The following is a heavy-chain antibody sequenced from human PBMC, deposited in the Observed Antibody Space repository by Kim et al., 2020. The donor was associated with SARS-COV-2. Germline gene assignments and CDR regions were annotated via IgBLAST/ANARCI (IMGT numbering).Heavy chain of an antibody. CDR3: ARVGHGAYVGRAYFES. CDR1: GFTFSNYA. V-gene: IGHV3-23*01. D-gene: IGHD4-17*01. J-gene: IGHJ4*02. CDR2: ISGFGGT. Sequence: GGSLRLSCAASGFTFSNYAMNWVRQAPGKGLDWVSAISGFGGTYYADSVKVRFTVSRENSKNTLSLQMNSLRAEDTAVYYCARVGHGAYVGRAYFESCGQSTLVTVSS.